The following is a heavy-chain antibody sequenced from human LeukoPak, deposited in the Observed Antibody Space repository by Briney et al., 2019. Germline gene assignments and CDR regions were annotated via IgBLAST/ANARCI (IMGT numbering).Heavy chain of an antibody. D-gene: IGHD3-22*01. V-gene: IGHV1-18*01. CDR3: ARAVDYYDNSGYYYPIDL. Sequence: VASVKVSCKASGYTFASYLITWVRQAPGQGLEWVGWVSPYNGATNYAQKFRGRVTLTTGTSTTTADMDLTNLRLGDTAIYYCARAVDYYDNSGYYYPIDLWGQGTLVTVSS. J-gene: IGHJ5*02. CDR2: VSPYNGAT. CDR1: GYTFASYL.